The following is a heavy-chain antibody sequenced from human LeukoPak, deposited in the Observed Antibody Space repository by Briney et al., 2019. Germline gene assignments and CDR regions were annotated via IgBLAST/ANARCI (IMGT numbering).Heavy chain of an antibody. V-gene: IGHV3-23*01. CDR3: AKRGVVIRVILVGFHKEAYYFDS. D-gene: IGHD3-22*01. CDR2: ISDSGGRT. Sequence: GGSLRLSCAVSGITLSNYGMSWVRQAPGKGLEWVAGISDSGGRTNYADSVKGRFTISRDNPKNTLYLHMNSLRAEDTAAYFCAKRGVVIRVILVGFHKEAYYFDSWGRGALVTVSS. CDR1: GITLSNYG. J-gene: IGHJ4*02.